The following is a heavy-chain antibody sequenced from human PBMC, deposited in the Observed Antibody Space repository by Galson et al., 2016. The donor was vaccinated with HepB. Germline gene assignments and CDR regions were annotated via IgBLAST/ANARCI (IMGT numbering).Heavy chain of an antibody. CDR3: VTGIAVAGKYYYYYMDV. V-gene: IGHV4-39*01. CDR2: IYYSGNT. D-gene: IGHD6-19*01. Sequence: SETLSLTCNVSGDSISGTAYYWGWIRQPPGRGLEWIGSIYYSGNTYYNPSLESRVTISVDTSKNQFSLRLSSVTAADTAVYYCVTGIAVAGKYYYYYMDVWGKGTPVTVSS. CDR1: GDSISGTAYY. J-gene: IGHJ6*03.